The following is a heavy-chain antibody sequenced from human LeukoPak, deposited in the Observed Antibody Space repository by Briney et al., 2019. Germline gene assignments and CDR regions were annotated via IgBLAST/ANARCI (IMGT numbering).Heavy chain of an antibody. Sequence: SETLSLTCTVSGGSISSYYWSWIRQPPGRGLEWIGYMYYSGRTNYNPSLKSRVTISQDMSKNQFSLKLSSVTAADTAVYYCARNTPGRYYYMDVWGKGTTVTVSS. J-gene: IGHJ6*03. CDR2: MYYSGRT. V-gene: IGHV4-59*01. CDR1: GGSISSYY. D-gene: IGHD3-10*01. CDR3: ARNTPGRYYYMDV.